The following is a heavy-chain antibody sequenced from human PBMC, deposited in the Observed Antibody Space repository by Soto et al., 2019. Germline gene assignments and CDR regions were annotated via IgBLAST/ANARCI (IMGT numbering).Heavy chain of an antibody. CDR3: AKKVNSGSGSQFFDY. D-gene: IGHD3-10*01. Sequence: VGALRLSCAASGFTFSSYSMSWVRQAPGKGLEWVSGFRSGGDDDTTYYADSVRGRFTISRDNSKNTLFLQMNSLRAEDTAIYYCAKKVNSGSGSQFFDYWGQGTLVTVSS. J-gene: IGHJ4*02. V-gene: IGHV3-23*01. CDR1: GFTFSSYS. CDR2: FRSGGDDDTT.